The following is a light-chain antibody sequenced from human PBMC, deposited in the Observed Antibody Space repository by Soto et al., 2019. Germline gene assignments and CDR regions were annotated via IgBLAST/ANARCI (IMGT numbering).Light chain of an antibody. CDR1: QGVSAS. CDR3: QQADSFPLT. V-gene: IGKV1D-12*01. CDR2: AAS. Sequence: QMTQSPSSVSASVGDSVTITCRASQGVSASSAWYQQKPGRAPNLLIYAASSLPSGVPSRFSGSGSGTDFALTTSSLQPEDFATYYCQQADSFPLTFGGGTKVEIK. J-gene: IGKJ4*01.